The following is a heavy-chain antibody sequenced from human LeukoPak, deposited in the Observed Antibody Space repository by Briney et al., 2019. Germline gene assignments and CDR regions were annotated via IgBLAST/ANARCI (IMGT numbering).Heavy chain of an antibody. Sequence: GGSLRLSCAASGFTFSSYAMSWVRQAPGKGLEWVSAISGSGGSTYYADSVKGRFTISRDNSKNTLYLQMNSLRAEDTAVYYCAKSLSIQYYDILTGVLDYWGQGTLVTVSS. D-gene: IGHD3-9*01. V-gene: IGHV3-23*01. CDR2: ISGSGGST. J-gene: IGHJ4*02. CDR1: GFTFSSYA. CDR3: AKSLSIQYYDILTGVLDY.